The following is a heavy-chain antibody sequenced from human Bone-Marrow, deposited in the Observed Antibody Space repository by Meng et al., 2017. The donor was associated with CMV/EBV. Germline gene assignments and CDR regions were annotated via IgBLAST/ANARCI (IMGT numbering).Heavy chain of an antibody. CDR3: ARVRIAAALARGYGMDV. D-gene: IGHD6-6*01. J-gene: IGHJ6*02. CDR1: GGSFSGYY. Sequence: SETLSLTCAVYGGSFSGYYWSWIRQPPGKGLEWIGEINHSGSTNYNPSLKSRVTISVDTSKNQFSLKLSSVTAADTDVYYCARVRIAAALARGYGMDVWGQGTTVTVSS. CDR2: INHSGST. V-gene: IGHV4-34*01.